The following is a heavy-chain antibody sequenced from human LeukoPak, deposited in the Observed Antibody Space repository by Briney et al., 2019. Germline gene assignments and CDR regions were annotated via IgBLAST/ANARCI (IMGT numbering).Heavy chain of an antibody. D-gene: IGHD3-22*01. CDR3: ARGPEDASSGYPFDP. V-gene: IGHV4-4*07. CDR1: GGSISSYY. J-gene: IGHJ5*02. CDR2: IYTSGST. Sequence: SSETLSLTCTVSGGSISSYYWSWIRQPAGKGLEWIGRIYTSGSTNYNPSLKSRVTMSVDTSKNQFSLKLSSVTAADTAVYYCARGPEDASSGYPFDPWGQGTLVTVSS.